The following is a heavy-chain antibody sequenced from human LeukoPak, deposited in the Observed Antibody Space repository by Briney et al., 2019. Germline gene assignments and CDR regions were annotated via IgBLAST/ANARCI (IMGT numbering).Heavy chain of an antibody. CDR2: ITGSGGTT. CDR3: ATYLRSGPIDS. CDR1: GFSFSIYG. Sequence: GGSLRLSCAASGFSFSIYGMNWVRQAPGKRLEWVSGITGSGGTTYYADSVKGRATISRDNSKNTLYLQMNNLRGEDTAVYYCATYLRSGPIDSWGQGTLVTVSS. J-gene: IGHJ4*02. V-gene: IGHV3-23*01. D-gene: IGHD2/OR15-2a*01.